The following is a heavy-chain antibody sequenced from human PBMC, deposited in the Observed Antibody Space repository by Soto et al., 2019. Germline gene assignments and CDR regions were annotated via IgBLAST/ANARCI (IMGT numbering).Heavy chain of an antibody. CDR1: GGSISRYY. V-gene: IGHV4-59*01. D-gene: IGHD3-9*01. CDR2: VFYSGSS. Sequence: QVQLQESGPGLVKPSETLSLTCTVSGGSISRYYWSWIRQSPGKGLEWIGYVFYSGSSNYNPSLKSRVTISVDTSKNQFSLKLRSVTAADTSVYYCARGRNDLLTGHYYFDYCGQGTLVTGSS. CDR3: ARGRNDLLTGHYYFDY. J-gene: IGHJ4*02.